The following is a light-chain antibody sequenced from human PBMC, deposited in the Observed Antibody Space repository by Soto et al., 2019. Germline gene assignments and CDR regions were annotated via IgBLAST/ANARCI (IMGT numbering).Light chain of an antibody. V-gene: IGLV2-8*01. J-gene: IGLJ3*02. Sequence: QSALTQPPSASGSPGQSVTISCTGTNSDVGGYNYFSWYQQYPGKAPKLLIYEVTKRPSGVPDRFSGSKSGNTAYLTVSGLQAEDEYDYYCTSFAGSAKWVFGGGTKLTVL. CDR1: NSDVGGYNY. CDR2: EVT. CDR3: TSFAGSAKWV.